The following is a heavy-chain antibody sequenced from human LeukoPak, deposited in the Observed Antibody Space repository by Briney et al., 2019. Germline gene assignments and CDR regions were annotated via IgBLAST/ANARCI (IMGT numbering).Heavy chain of an antibody. CDR3: AREFKKAVIRGWFDP. Sequence: PSETLSLTCTVSGGSISSDDYYWSWIRQPPGKGLEWIGYIYYSGSTYYNPSLKSRVTISVDTSKNQFSLNLSSVTGADTAVYYCAREFKKAVIRGWFDPWGQGTLVTVSS. CDR2: IYYSGST. V-gene: IGHV4-30-4*08. CDR1: GGSISSDDYY. J-gene: IGHJ5*02. D-gene: IGHD3-22*01.